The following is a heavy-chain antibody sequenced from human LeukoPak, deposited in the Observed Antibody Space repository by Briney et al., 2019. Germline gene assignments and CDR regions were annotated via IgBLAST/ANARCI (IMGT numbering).Heavy chain of an antibody. D-gene: IGHD5-12*01. V-gene: IGHV4-39*02. Sequence: SETLSLTRTVSGGSISSSSYYWGWIRQPPGKGLEWIGSIYYSGSTYYNPSLKSRVTISVDTSKNQFSLKLSSVTAADTAVYYCARESHGGYRWFDPWGQGTLVTVSS. J-gene: IGHJ5*02. CDR2: IYYSGST. CDR3: ARESHGGYRWFDP. CDR1: GGSISSSSYY.